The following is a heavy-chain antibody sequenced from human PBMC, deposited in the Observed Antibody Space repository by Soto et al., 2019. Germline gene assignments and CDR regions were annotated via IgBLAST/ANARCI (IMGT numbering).Heavy chain of an antibody. Sequence: GGSLRLSCAASGFTFSKSAMEWVRQAPGKGLEWVTVMSYDGRNIHYANSVKGRFTISRDNSKNTLYLQMNSLRPEDTAVYYCVQEAAGSYGMDVWGQGITVTVSS. CDR3: VQEAAGSYGMDV. CDR2: MSYDGRNI. J-gene: IGHJ6*02. V-gene: IGHV3-30*04. CDR1: GFTFSKSA. D-gene: IGHD6-25*01.